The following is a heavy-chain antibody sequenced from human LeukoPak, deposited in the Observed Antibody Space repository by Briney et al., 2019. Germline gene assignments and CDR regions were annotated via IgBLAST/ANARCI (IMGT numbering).Heavy chain of an antibody. J-gene: IGHJ1*01. CDR1: GGSISTSSYY. CDR2: IHYTGSA. D-gene: IGHD6-6*01. CDR3: ARRISTRPEYFQE. Sequence: SETLSLTCTVSGGSISTSSYYWGWIRQTPGKRLEWIGSIHYTGSAFYNPSLQSRVTISVDTSKKQFSLRLSSVTAADMGVYYWARRISTRPEYFQECGQGKLVSVSS. V-gene: IGHV4-39*01.